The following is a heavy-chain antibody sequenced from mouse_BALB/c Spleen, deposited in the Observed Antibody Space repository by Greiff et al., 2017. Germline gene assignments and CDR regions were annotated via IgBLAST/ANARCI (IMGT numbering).Heavy chain of an antibody. J-gene: IGHJ4*01. CDR2: ISNGGGST. CDR1: GFTFSSYT. Sequence: EVQVVESGGGLVQPGGSLKLSCAASGFTFSSYTMSWVRQTPEKRLEWVAYISNGGGSTYYPDTVKGRFTISRDNAKNTLYLQMSSLKSEDTAMYYCAREGDWDDAMDYWGQGTSVTVSS. V-gene: IGHV5-12-2*01. CDR3: AREGDWDDAMDY. D-gene: IGHD4-1*01.